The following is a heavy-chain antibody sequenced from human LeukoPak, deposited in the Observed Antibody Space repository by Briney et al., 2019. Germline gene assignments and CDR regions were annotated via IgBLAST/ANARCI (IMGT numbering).Heavy chain of an antibody. Sequence: TSSETLSLTCTVSGGSISSYYWSWIRQPPGKGLEWIGYIYYSGSTNYNPSLKSRVTISVDTSKNQFSLKLSSVTAADTAVYYCARDRRWELLHAFDIWGQGTMVTVSS. CDR3: ARDRRWELLHAFDI. CDR2: IYYSGST. CDR1: GGSISSYY. V-gene: IGHV4-59*01. D-gene: IGHD1-26*01. J-gene: IGHJ3*02.